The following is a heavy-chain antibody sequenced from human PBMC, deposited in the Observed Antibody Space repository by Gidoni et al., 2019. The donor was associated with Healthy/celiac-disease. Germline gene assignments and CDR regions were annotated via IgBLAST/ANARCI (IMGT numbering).Heavy chain of an antibody. CDR2: ISSSSSYI. V-gene: IGHV3-21*01. CDR3: ARVYYYDHYGMDV. CDR1: GFTFSSYS. Sequence: EVQLVESGGGLVKPGGSLRLSCAASGFTFSSYSMNWVRQAPGKGLEWVSSISSSSSYIYYADSVKGRFTISRDNAKNSLYLQMNSRRAEDTAVYYCARVYYYDHYGMDVWGQGTTVTVSS. J-gene: IGHJ6*02.